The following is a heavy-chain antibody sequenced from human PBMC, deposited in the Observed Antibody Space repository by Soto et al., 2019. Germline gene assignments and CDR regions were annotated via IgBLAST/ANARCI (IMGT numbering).Heavy chain of an antibody. D-gene: IGHD2-8*02. J-gene: IGHJ4*02. CDR1: GGSIRSGDYS. CDR3: AKDKSTGGIDY. Sequence: SETLSLTCALAGGSIRSGDYSWNWIRQPPGKGLEWIGYIYYGGNTYYNPSLQSRVTMSVDRSKNQFSLKLTSVTAADTAVYYCAKDKSTGGIDYWGQGALVTVSS. CDR2: IYYGGNT. V-gene: IGHV4-30-2*01.